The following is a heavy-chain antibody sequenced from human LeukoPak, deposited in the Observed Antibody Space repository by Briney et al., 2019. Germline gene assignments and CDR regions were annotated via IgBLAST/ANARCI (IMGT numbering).Heavy chain of an antibody. CDR3: ARVDRYHFYLDV. Sequence: SVKVSCKASGGTFRTYSVTWVRQAPGQGLEWMGGIIPIFGTPNYAQKFQGRVKVTTDDVTGTAYMELSSLMSEDTAIYYCARVDRYHFYLDVWGKGTPVTVSS. V-gene: IGHV1-69*05. J-gene: IGHJ6*03. CDR1: GGTFRTYS. CDR2: IIPIFGTP.